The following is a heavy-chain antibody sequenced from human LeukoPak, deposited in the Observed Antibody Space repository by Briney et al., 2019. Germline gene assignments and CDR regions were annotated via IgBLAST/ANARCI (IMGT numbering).Heavy chain of an antibody. Sequence: PGGSLRLSCAASGFTFSSYAMSWVRQAPGKGLEWVSAISGSGGSTYYADSVKGRFTISRDNSKNTLYLQMNSLRVEDTAVYYCARHPYSSSWYFLAPFDLWGRGTLVTVSS. CDR2: ISGSGGST. CDR3: ARHPYSSSWYFLAPFDL. CDR1: GFTFSSYA. V-gene: IGHV3-23*01. D-gene: IGHD6-13*01. J-gene: IGHJ2*01.